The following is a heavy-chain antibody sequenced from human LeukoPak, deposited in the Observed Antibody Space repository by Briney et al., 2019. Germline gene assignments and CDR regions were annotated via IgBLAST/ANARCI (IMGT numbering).Heavy chain of an antibody. Sequence: ASVKVSCKASGYTFTGYYMHWVRQAPGQGLEWMGIINPSGGSTSYAQKFQGRVTMTRDTSTSTVYMELSSLRSEDTAVYYCARDSGARRAFDIWGQGTMVTVSS. V-gene: IGHV1-46*01. D-gene: IGHD1-14*01. J-gene: IGHJ3*02. CDR2: INPSGGST. CDR1: GYTFTGYY. CDR3: ARDSGARRAFDI.